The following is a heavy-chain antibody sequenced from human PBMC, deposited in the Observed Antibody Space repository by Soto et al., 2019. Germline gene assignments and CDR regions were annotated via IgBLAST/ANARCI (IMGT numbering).Heavy chain of an antibody. J-gene: IGHJ5*02. CDR1: SGSISSSNW. CDR2: IYHSGST. Sequence: QVQLQESGPGLVKPSGTLSLTCAVSSGSISSSNWWSWVRQPPGKGLEWIGEIYHSGSTNYSPSLKRRVTISLDSSKNQFSLKLSSVTAADTAVYYCAGGRGYCSSTSCYESNWFDAWGQGTLVTVSS. D-gene: IGHD2-2*01. V-gene: IGHV4-4*02. CDR3: AGGRGYCSSTSCYESNWFDA.